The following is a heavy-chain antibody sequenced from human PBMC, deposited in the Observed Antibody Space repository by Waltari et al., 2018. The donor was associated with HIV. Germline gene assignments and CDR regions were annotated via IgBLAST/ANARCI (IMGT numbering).Heavy chain of an antibody. CDR3: ARLGDAFDI. D-gene: IGHD3-16*01. Sequence: QVKLVQSGAEVKKPGASVRVSCTEYGYTFPSYHMHWVRQAPGQGLEWMGIINPSGGSTSYAQKFQGRVTMTRDTSTSTVYMELSSLRSEDTAVYYCARLGDAFDIWGQGTMVTVSS. V-gene: IGHV1-46*01. CDR2: INPSGGST. J-gene: IGHJ3*02. CDR1: GYTFPSYH.